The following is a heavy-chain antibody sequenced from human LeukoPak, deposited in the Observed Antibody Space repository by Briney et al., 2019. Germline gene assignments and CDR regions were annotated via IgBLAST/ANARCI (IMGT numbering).Heavy chain of an antibody. CDR1: GYTFPSYG. CDR3: ARDRLSAAGGWDLVFDY. V-gene: IGHV1-18*01. CDR2: TSAYNGNT. D-gene: IGHD1-26*01. J-gene: IGHJ4*02. Sequence: ASVKVSCKASGYTFPSYGISWVRPAPGQGLEWMGWTSAYNGNTDYGQKFQGRVTMTTDTSTSTAYVELRSLRSDDTAVYYCARDRLSAAGGWDLVFDYWGQGTLVTVSS.